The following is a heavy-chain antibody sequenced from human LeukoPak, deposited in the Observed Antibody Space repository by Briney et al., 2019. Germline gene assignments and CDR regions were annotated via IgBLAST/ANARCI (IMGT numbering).Heavy chain of an antibody. CDR2: INPNSGDT. CDR3: AREVEAFGGVIAMGY. Sequence: VASVKVSCKASGYTFTGYHMHWVRQAPGQGLEWMGRINPNSGDTNYAQKFQGRVTMTRDTSISTAYMELKSLRSDDTAVYYCAREVEAFGGVIAMGYWGQGTLVTVSS. V-gene: IGHV1-2*06. J-gene: IGHJ4*02. D-gene: IGHD3-16*02. CDR1: GYTFTGYH.